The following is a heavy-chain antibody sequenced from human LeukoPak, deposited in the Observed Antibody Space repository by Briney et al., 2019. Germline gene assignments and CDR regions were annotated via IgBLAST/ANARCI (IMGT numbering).Heavy chain of an antibody. CDR1: GFAVSSNC. D-gene: IGHD3-10*01. Sequence: GGSLRLSCAASGFAVSSNCMSWVRQTPGKGLEWVSVIYSGGSTYYADSVKGRFTISRDKSKNTLYLQMNSLSAEDTAVYYCARDPSFSVPYYYYGMDVWGQGTTVTVSS. J-gene: IGHJ6*02. CDR3: ARDPSFSVPYYYYGMDV. V-gene: IGHV3-53*01. CDR2: IYSGGST.